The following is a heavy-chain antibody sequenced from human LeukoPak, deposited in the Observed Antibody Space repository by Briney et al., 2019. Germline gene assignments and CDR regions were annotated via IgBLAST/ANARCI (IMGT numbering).Heavy chain of an antibody. Sequence: SETLSLTCSVSDDSITMYYWTWIRQPPGKGLEWIGYISYGGSASYNPSFKSRVTISVDTSKNQFSLKMRSVTAADTAVYHCAREGGNWNTEGYYYYMDVWGKGTTVTISS. J-gene: IGHJ6*03. V-gene: IGHV4-59*01. D-gene: IGHD1-1*01. CDR1: DDSITMYY. CDR2: ISYGGSA. CDR3: AREGGNWNTEGYYYYMDV.